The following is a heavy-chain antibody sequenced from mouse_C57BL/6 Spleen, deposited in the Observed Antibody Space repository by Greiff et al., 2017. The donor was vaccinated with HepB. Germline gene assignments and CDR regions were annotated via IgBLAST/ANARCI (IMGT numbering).Heavy chain of an antibody. CDR3: SRLYDGYYVGGFDY. CDR2: IYWDDDK. CDR1: GFSLSTSGMG. Sequence: QVTLKECGPGILQSSQTLSLTCSFSGFSLSTSGMGVSWIRQPSGKGLEWLAHIYWDDDKRYNPSLKSRLTISKDTSRNQVFLKITSVDTADTATSYCSRLYDGYYVGGFDYWGQGTTLTVSS. J-gene: IGHJ2*01. D-gene: IGHD2-3*01. V-gene: IGHV8-12*01.